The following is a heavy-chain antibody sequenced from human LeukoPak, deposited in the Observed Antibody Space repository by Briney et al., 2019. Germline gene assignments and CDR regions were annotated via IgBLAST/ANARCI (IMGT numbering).Heavy chain of an antibody. CDR2: ILYDGSNE. CDR1: GFTFSKYV. V-gene: IGHV3-30*18. CDR3: AKVLRQWLGADAFDV. J-gene: IGHJ3*01. D-gene: IGHD6-19*01. Sequence: PGRSLRLSCAASGFTFSKYVIHWVRQAPGKGLEWVAVILYDGSNEYYADSVKGRFTISRDNSKNTLYLQMNSLRTEDTAVYYCAKVLRQWLGADAFDVWGQGTMVTVSS.